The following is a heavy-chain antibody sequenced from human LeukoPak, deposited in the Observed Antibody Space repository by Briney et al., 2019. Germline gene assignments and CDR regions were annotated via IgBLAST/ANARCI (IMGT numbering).Heavy chain of an antibody. D-gene: IGHD3-10*01. CDR2: ISSNGGST. J-gene: IGHJ4*02. CDR3: VKDGARGPEIDY. Sequence: GGSLRLSCSASGFTFSSYAMHWVRQAPGEGLEYVPAISSNGGSTYYADSVKGRFTISRDNSKNTLYLQMSSLRAEDTAVYYCVKDGARGPEIDYWGQGTLVTVSS. V-gene: IGHV3-64D*06. CDR1: GFTFSSYA.